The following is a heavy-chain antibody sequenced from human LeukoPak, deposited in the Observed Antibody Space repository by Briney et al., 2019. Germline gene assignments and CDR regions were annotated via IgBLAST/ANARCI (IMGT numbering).Heavy chain of an antibody. Sequence: PGGSLRLSCAASGFTFSSYEMNWVRQAPGKGLEWVSYISSSGSTIYYADSVKGRFTISRDNAKNSLYLQMNSLRAEDTAVYYCARDRSDYYHYYYYYYMDVWGKGTTVTVSS. V-gene: IGHV3-48*03. D-gene: IGHD3-3*01. CDR1: GFTFSSYE. CDR2: ISSSGSTI. J-gene: IGHJ6*03. CDR3: ARDRSDYYHYYYYYYMDV.